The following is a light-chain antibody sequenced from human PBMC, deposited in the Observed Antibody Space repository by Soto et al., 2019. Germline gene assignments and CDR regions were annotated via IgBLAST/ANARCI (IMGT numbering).Light chain of an antibody. Sequence: QSVLTQPASVSGSPGQSITISCTGTSSDVGGYNYVSWYQQHPGKAPKLLIYEVSNRPSGVSNRFSGSKSGNTASLTISGLQAEDEADYYCSSYTARITGVVFGGGTKLTVL. CDR1: SSDVGGYNY. V-gene: IGLV2-14*01. CDR2: EVS. CDR3: SSYTARITGVV. J-gene: IGLJ2*01.